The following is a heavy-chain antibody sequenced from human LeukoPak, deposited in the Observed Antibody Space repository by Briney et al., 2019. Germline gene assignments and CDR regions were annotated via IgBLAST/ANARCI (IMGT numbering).Heavy chain of an antibody. CDR3: ARGPDTVWGPL. CDR1: GFTFEEYG. J-gene: IGHJ4*02. V-gene: IGHV3-20*04. CDR2: VNWDGSST. D-gene: IGHD5-18*01. Sequence: PGGSLRLSCAASGFTFEEYGMSWVRQAPGKGLEWVSSVNWDGSSTADADSVRGRFSISRDNAKNSLYLQMNSLRAEDTAVYYCARGPDTVWGPLWGQGTLVTVSS.